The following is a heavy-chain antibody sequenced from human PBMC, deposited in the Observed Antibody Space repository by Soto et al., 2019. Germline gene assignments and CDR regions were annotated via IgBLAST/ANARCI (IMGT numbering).Heavy chain of an antibody. Sequence: QVQLVQSGAEVKKPGSWVKVSCKASGGTFSSYTISWVRQAPGQGLEWMGRIIPILGIANYAQKFQGRVTITADKSTSTAYMELSSLRSEDTAVYYCARYCSGGSCYSPYYYGMDVWGQGTTVTVSS. J-gene: IGHJ6*02. CDR1: GGTFSSYT. CDR3: ARYCSGGSCYSPYYYGMDV. D-gene: IGHD2-15*01. CDR2: IIPILGIA. V-gene: IGHV1-69*02.